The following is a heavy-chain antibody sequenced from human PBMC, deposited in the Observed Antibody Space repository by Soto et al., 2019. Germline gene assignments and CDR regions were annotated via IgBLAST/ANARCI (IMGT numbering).Heavy chain of an antibody. J-gene: IGHJ4*02. V-gene: IGHV3-23*01. D-gene: IGHD3-22*01. CDR2: ISGSGGST. CDR3: AHRNYYESRGYYYYFDY. Sequence: PGGSLRLSRAASGVTFSSYVMSWVRQAPGKGLEWVSGISGSGGSTYYADSVKGRFTISRDNSKNTLYLQMNSLRAEDTAVYFCAHRNYYESRGYYYYFDYWGQGTLVTVSS. CDR1: GVTFSSYV.